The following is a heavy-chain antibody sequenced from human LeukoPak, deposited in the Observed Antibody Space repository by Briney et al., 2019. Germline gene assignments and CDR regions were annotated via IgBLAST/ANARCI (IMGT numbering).Heavy chain of an antibody. J-gene: IGHJ4*02. CDR2: IYSGGTT. CDR3: TRDPDHGGRTHDY. Sequence: GGSLRLSCAVSGFIVSSSYMSWVRQAPGKGLESVSVIYSGGTTYYADSVKGRFTISRDNSKNTLYLQMNSLRAEDTAVYYCTRDPDHGGRTHDYWGQGTLVTVSS. V-gene: IGHV3-66*01. CDR1: GFIVSSSY. D-gene: IGHD4-23*01.